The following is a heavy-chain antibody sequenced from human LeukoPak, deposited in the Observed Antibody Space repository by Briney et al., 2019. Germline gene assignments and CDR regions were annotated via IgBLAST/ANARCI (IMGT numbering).Heavy chain of an antibody. CDR3: ARGNLNYGGNSNY. Sequence: GGSLRLSCAASGSTFSSYEMNWVRQAPGKGLEWVSYISSSGSTIYYADSVKGRFTISRDNAKNSLYLQMNSLRAEDTAVYYCARGNLNYGGNSNYWGQGTLVTVSS. V-gene: IGHV3-48*03. CDR1: GSTFSSYE. J-gene: IGHJ4*02. D-gene: IGHD4-23*01. CDR2: ISSSGSTI.